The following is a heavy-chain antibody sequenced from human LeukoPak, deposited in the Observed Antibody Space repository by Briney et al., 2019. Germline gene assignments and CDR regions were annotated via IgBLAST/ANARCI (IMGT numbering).Heavy chain of an antibody. J-gene: IGHJ3*02. CDR2: IYYSGST. D-gene: IGHD3-9*01. CDR1: GGSISSYY. V-gene: IGHV4-59*01. CDR3: ARDRLVYDILTGYGTVNAFDI. Sequence: SETLSLTCTVSGGSISSYYWSWIRQPPGKGLEWIGYIYYSGSTNYNPSLKSRVTISVDTSKNQFSLKLSSVTAADTAVYYCARDRLVYDILTGYGTVNAFDIWAKGQWSPSPQ.